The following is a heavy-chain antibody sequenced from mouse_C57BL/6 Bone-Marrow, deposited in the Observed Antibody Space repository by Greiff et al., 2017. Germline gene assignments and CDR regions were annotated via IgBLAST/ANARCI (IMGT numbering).Heavy chain of an antibody. Sequence: VQLKESGPELVKPGASVKISCKASGYTFTDYYINWVKQRPGQGLEWIGWIFPGSGSTYYNEKFKGKATLTVDKSSSTAYMLLSSLTSEDSAVYFCVSTIVRYYAMDYWGQGTSVTVSS. J-gene: IGHJ4*01. CDR3: VSTIVRYYAMDY. CDR2: IFPGSGST. CDR1: GYTFTDYY. D-gene: IGHD2-5*01. V-gene: IGHV1-75*01.